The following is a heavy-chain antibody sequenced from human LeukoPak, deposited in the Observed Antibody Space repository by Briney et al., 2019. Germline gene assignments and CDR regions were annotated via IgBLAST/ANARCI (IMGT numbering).Heavy chain of an antibody. V-gene: IGHV4-34*01. CDR3: ASGRYKGYCGSTSCRERYYYYYGMDV. Sequence: SETLSLTCAVYGGSFSGYYWSWIRQPPGKGLEWIGEINHSGSTNYNPSLKSRVTISVDTSKNQFSLKLSSVTAADTAVYYCASGRYKGYCGSTSCRERYYYYYGMDVWGQGTTVTVSS. J-gene: IGHJ6*02. CDR2: INHSGST. CDR1: GGSFSGYY. D-gene: IGHD2-2*01.